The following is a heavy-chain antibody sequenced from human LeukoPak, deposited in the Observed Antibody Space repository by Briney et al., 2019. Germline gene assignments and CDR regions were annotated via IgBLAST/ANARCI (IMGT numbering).Heavy chain of an antibody. J-gene: IGHJ4*02. CDR1: GFTFNNYA. CDR3: ARDPTVSTTFGYFDF. Sequence: PGGSLRLSCAGSGFTFNNYAMHWVRQAPGKGLEWVALISYDGSSKFYAASVQGRFTISRDNAKNTLSLHMYGLRTEDTAVYYCARDPTVSTTFGYFDFWGQGTLVTVSS. V-gene: IGHV3-30*01. D-gene: IGHD1-14*01. CDR2: ISYDGSSK.